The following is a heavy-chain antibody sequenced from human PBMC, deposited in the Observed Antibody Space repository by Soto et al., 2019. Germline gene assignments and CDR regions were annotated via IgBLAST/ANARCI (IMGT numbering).Heavy chain of an antibody. V-gene: IGHV6-1*01. CDR2: TYYRSKWYN. J-gene: IGHJ3*02. CDR3: ARERGVLSEAFDI. Sequence: QVQLQQSGPGLVKPSQTLSLTCAISGDSVSSNSAAWNWLRQSPSRGLEWLGRTYYRSKWYNDYAPSVKSQITINPDISRNQFSLQLNSVTPEDTAVYYCARERGVLSEAFDIWGQGTVVTVSS. CDR1: GDSVSSNSAA. D-gene: IGHD3-10*01.